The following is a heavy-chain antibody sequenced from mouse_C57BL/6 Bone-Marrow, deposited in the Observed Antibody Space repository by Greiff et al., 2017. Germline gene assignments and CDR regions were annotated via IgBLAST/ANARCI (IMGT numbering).Heavy chain of an antibody. CDR3: ARLGGTTRPDY. J-gene: IGHJ2*01. CDR1: GFTFSDYY. Sequence: EVKLMESEGGLVQPGSSMKLSCTASGFTFSDYYMAWVRQVPEKGLEWVANINYDGSSTYYLDSLKSRFIISRDNAKNILYLQMSSLKSEDTATYYCARLGGTTRPDYWGQGTTLTVSS. D-gene: IGHD1-1*01. V-gene: IGHV5-16*01. CDR2: INYDGSST.